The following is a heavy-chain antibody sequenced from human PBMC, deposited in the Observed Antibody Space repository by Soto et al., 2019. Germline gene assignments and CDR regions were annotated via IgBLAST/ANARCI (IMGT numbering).Heavy chain of an antibody. CDR1: GFTFSGSA. CDR2: IRSKANSYAT. CDR3: TTPLWRDSGYDETLDY. V-gene: IGHV3-73*01. Sequence: GGSLRLSCAASGFTFSGSAMHWVRQASGKGLEWVGRIRSKANSYATAYAASVKGRFTISRDDSKNTAYLQMNSLKTEDTAVYYCTTPLWRDSGYDETLDYWGQGTLVTVSS. D-gene: IGHD5-12*01. J-gene: IGHJ4*02.